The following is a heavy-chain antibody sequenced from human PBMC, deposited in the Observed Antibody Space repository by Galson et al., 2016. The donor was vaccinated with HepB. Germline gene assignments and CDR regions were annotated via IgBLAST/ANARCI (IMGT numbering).Heavy chain of an antibody. V-gene: IGHV3-74*01. D-gene: IGHD3-22*01. Sequence: SLRLSCAASGFTFSSYWMHWVRQAPGKGLVWVSRINSDGSSTRYADSVKGRCTLSRDNAKNTLYLQLNSLRVEDTAVYYCARGTQSYYDSSGYGVFGSGTSFDYWGQGTLVTVSS. CDR3: ARGTQSYYDSSGYGVFGSGTSFDY. CDR1: GFTFSSYW. J-gene: IGHJ4*02. CDR2: INSDGSST.